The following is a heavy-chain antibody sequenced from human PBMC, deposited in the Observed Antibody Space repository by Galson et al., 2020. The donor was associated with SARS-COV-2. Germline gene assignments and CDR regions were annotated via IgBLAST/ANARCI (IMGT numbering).Heavy chain of an antibody. CDR2: IYPGDSNT. CDR3: ARRRTTLDNKCVFDL. D-gene: IGHD4-4*01. V-gene: IGHV5-51*01. Sequence: GESLKISCRGSGFTFPSYWIGWVRQVPGKGLEWMGIIYPGDSNTRYSPSFQGQVTFSADKSISTAYLQWNSLKASDTAMYYCARRRTTLDNKCVFDLWGQGTMVIVSS. J-gene: IGHJ3*01. CDR1: GFTFPSYW.